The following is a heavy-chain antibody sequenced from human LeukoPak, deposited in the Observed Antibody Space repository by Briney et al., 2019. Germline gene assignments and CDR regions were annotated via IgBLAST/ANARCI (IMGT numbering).Heavy chain of an antibody. CDR1: GFTFSSYS. J-gene: IGHJ4*02. Sequence: MAGGSLRLSCAASGFTFSSYSMNWVRQAPGKGLEWVSSISSSSSYIYYADSVKGRFTISRDNAKNSLYLQMNSLRAEDTAVYYCARDGWAAASGEIDYWGQGTLVTVSS. CDR2: ISSSSSYI. CDR3: ARDGWAAASGEIDY. D-gene: IGHD2-2*01. V-gene: IGHV3-21*01.